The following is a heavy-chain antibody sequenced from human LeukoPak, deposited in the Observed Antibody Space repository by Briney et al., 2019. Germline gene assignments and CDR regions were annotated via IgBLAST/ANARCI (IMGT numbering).Heavy chain of an antibody. D-gene: IGHD4-17*01. CDR2: ISSSGSTI. CDR3: ARDPARTFTTVTTNDD. J-gene: IGHJ4*02. CDR1: GFTFSSYG. V-gene: IGHV3-48*04. Sequence: GGTLRLSCAASGFTFSSYGMSWIRQAPGKGLEWVSYISSSGSTIYYADSVKGRFTISRDSAKNSLYLQMNSLRAEDTAVYYCARDPARTFTTVTTNDDWGQGTLVTVSS.